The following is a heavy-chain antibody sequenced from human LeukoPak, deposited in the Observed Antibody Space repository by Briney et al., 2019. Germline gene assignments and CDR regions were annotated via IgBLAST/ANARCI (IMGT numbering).Heavy chain of an antibody. V-gene: IGHV3-30*18. CDR3: AKEKSIRFLEWLSNYFDY. D-gene: IGHD3-3*01. CDR2: ISYDGSNK. Sequence: AGGSLRLSCAASGFTFSSYGMHWVRQAPGKGLEWVAVISYDGSNKCYADSVKGRFTVSRDNSKNTLYLQMNSLRAEDTAVYYCAKEKSIRFLEWLSNYFDYWGQGTLVTVSS. J-gene: IGHJ4*02. CDR1: GFTFSSYG.